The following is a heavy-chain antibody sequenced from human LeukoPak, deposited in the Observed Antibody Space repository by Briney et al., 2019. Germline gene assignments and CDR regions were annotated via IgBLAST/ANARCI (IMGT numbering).Heavy chain of an antibody. CDR3: VNDNPLDY. J-gene: IGHJ4*02. D-gene: IGHD1-14*01. CDR2: IYSGGST. V-gene: IGHV3-53*01. CDR1: GFTVSSNY. Sequence: GGSLRLSCAASGFTVSSNYMSWVRQAPGKGLEWVSLIYSGGSTYYADSVKGRFTISRDNAKNSLYLQMNSLRAEDTAVYYCVNDNPLDYWGQGTLVIVSS.